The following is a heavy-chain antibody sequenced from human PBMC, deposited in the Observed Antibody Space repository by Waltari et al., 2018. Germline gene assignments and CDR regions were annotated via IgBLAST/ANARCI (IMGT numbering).Heavy chain of an antibody. Sequence: EVQLLDSGGGLVQPGESLRPSSAVSGFPFSSYVMIWVRQAPGKGLEWVSSISGSGGSTYYADSVKGRFTISRDNIKDTLYLQMNRLRAEDTAVYYCALSPTWGQGTLVTVSS. CDR2: ISGSGGST. CDR3: ALSPT. J-gene: IGHJ5*02. CDR1: GFPFSSYV. V-gene: IGHV3-23*01.